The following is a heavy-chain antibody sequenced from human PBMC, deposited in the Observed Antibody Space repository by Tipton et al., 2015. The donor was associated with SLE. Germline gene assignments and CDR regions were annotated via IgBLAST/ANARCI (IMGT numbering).Heavy chain of an antibody. Sequence: SLRLSCAASGFIFSSYAMNWVRQAPGKGLEWVSGISGSGGTTYYADSVKGRFTISRDNSKNTLFLQMNSLRAEDTAVYYCARGVGYYYYMDVWGKGTTVTVSS. J-gene: IGHJ6*03. CDR1: GFIFSSYA. D-gene: IGHD1-26*01. V-gene: IGHV3-23*01. CDR3: ARGVGYYYYMDV. CDR2: ISGSGGTT.